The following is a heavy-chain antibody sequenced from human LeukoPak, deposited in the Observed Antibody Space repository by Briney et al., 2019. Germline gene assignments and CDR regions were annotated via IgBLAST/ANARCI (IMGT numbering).Heavy chain of an antibody. Sequence: QPGGSLRLSCAASGFTFSSYAMSWVRQAPGKGLEWVSAISGSGGSTYYADSVKGRFTISRDNSKNTLYLQMNSLRAEDTAVYYGARDSIGYYDFWSGHYNWFDPWGQGTLVTVSS. V-gene: IGHV3-23*01. D-gene: IGHD3-3*01. CDR2: ISGSGGST. CDR1: GFTFSSYA. J-gene: IGHJ5*02. CDR3: ARDSIGYYDFWSGHYNWFDP.